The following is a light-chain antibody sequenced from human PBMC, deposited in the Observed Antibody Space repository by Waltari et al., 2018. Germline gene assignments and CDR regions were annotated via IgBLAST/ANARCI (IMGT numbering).Light chain of an antibody. Sequence: QSALTQPASVSGSPGKSITISCTGTSSDVGGYNSVSWYQDHPGQAPKVIIYDVSNRPSGVSDRFSGSKSGNTASLTISGLQAEDEADYYCSSQSSNDVVLFGGGTKLTVL. CDR3: SSQSSNDVVL. J-gene: IGLJ2*01. V-gene: IGLV2-14*03. CDR2: DVS. CDR1: SSDVGGYNS.